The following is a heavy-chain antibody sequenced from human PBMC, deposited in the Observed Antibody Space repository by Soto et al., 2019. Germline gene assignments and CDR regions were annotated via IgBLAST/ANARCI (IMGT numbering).Heavy chain of an antibody. V-gene: IGHV4-59*01. Sequence: SETLSLTCTVSGGSISSYYWSWIRQPPGKGLEWIGYIYYSGSTNYNPSLKSRVTISVDTSKNQFSLKLSSVTAADTAVYYCARGGFGELATWGQGTLVTVSS. CDR1: GGSISSYY. CDR3: ARGGFGELAT. D-gene: IGHD3-10*01. CDR2: IYYSGST. J-gene: IGHJ5*02.